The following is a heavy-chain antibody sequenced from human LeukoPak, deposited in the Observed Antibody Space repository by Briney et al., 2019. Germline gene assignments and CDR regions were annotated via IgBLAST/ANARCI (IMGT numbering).Heavy chain of an antibody. CDR2: ISGSGGST. CDR1: GFTFDDYT. Sequence: PGGSLRLSCAASGFTFDDYTMHWVRQAPGKGLEWVSAISGSGGSTYYADSVKGRFTISRDNSKNTLYLQMNSLRAEDTAVYYCAKGGGYSNYGVNYYYGMDVWGQGTTVTVSS. CDR3: AKGGGYSNYGVNYYYGMDV. J-gene: IGHJ6*02. V-gene: IGHV3-23*01. D-gene: IGHD4-11*01.